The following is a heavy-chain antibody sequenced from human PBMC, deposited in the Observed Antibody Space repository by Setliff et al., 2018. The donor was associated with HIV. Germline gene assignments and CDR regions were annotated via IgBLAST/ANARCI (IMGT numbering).Heavy chain of an antibody. D-gene: IGHD3-22*01. CDR3: GGNVYYSIDY. CDR1: GYSISTRYY. CDR2: IYHSGST. V-gene: IGHV4-38-2*01. Sequence: LSLTCAVSGYSISTRYYWGWIRQPPGKGQEWIGNIYHSGSTHYNPSLQSRITISVDKSKSQFSLKLNSVTAADTAVYYWGGNVYYSIDYWGQGTLVTVSS. J-gene: IGHJ4*02.